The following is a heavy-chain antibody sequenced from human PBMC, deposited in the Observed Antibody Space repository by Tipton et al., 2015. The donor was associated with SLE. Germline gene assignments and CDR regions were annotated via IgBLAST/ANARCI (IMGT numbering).Heavy chain of an antibody. CDR1: GYTFTSYD. CDR2: MNPNSGNT. V-gene: IGHV1-8*01. J-gene: IGHJ3*02. Sequence: LVQSGPEVKVSCKASGYTFTSYDINWVRQATGQGLEWMGWMNPNSGNTGYAQKFRGRVTMTRNTSISTAYMELSSLRSEDTAVYYCARGRSWDSRAFDIWGQGTMVTVSS. CDR3: ARGRSWDSRAFDI. D-gene: IGHD1-26*01.